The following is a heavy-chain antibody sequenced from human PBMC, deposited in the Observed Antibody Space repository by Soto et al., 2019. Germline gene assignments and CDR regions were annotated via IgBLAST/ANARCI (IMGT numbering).Heavy chain of an antibody. D-gene: IGHD7-27*01. CDR2: INPNSGGT. CDR3: ARENRLSGDDAFDI. J-gene: IGHJ3*02. Sequence: GASVKVSCKASGYTFTGYYMHWVRQAPGQGLEWMGWINPNSGGTNYAQKFQGWVTMTRDTSISTAYMELSRLRSDDTAVYYCARENRLSGDDAFDIWGQGTMVTVSS. V-gene: IGHV1-2*04. CDR1: GYTFTGYY.